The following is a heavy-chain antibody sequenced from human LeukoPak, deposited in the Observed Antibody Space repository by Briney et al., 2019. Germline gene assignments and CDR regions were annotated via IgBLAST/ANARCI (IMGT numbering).Heavy chain of an antibody. CDR3: ARGYYYYDTRVNFDY. CDR2: INPSGGST. D-gene: IGHD3-22*01. V-gene: IGHV1-46*01. CDR1: GYTFTGYY. Sequence: ASVKVSCKASGYTFTGYYMHWVRQAPGQGLEWMGIINPSGGSTSYAQKFQGRVTMTRDTSTSTVYMELSSLRSEDTAVYYCARGYYYYDTRVNFDYWGQGTLVTVSS. J-gene: IGHJ4*02.